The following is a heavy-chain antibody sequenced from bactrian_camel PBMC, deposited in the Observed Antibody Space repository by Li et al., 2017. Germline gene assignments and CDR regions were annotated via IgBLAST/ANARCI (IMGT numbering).Heavy chain of an antibody. J-gene: IGHJ4*01. D-gene: IGHD7*01. Sequence: HVQLVESGGGAVQTGGSLRLTCTAVGLTFEGGNQGWYRETPGNEFESVPSIAPDGSRWYAGSVQGRFTISRNVLPERLSLQMTRLKAEDTAMYYCAAARYDGNFCQSVTTGDYKYWGQGTQVTVS. CDR1: GLTFEGGN. CDR3: AAARYDGNFCQSVTTGDYKY. CDR2: IAPDGSR. V-gene: IGHV3S55*01.